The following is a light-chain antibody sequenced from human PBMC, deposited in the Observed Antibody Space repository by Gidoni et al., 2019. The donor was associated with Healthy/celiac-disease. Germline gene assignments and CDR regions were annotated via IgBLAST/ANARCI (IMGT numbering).Light chain of an antibody. CDR1: SGSSASNY. Sequence: NFMLTQPHSVSESPGKTVTISCTRSSGSSASNYVEWYQQRPGSAPTTVIYEDNQRPSGVPGRFPGSIDSSSNSASLTISGLKTEDEADYYCQSYDSSNHGVFGGGTKLTVL. J-gene: IGLJ3*02. CDR2: EDN. CDR3: QSYDSSNHGV. V-gene: IGLV6-57*04.